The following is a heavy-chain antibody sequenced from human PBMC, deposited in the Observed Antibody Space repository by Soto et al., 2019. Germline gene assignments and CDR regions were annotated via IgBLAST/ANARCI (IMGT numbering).Heavy chain of an antibody. CDR2: IFQSGST. J-gene: IGHJ5*02. V-gene: IGHV4-4*02. D-gene: IGHD6-19*01. Sequence: KPSETLSLTCGVSGGTIRSPDWWTWVRQPPGKGLEWIGEIFQSGSTNYTPSLENRVTISVDKSKNQFSLTLTSVTAADTAVYFCARGRGRYSSGWSWFDPWGQGILVTVS. CDR1: GGTIRSPDW. CDR3: ARGRGRYSSGWSWFDP.